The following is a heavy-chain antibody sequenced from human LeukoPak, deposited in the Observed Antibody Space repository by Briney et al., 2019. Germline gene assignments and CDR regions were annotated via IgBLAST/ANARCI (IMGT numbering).Heavy chain of an antibody. J-gene: IGHJ4*02. D-gene: IGHD1-26*01. CDR2: INPSGGSA. Sequence: GASVKVSCKASGYTFTSYYIHWVRQAPGQGLEWMGIINPSGGSASYAQKFQGRVTMTRDTSTTTVYMELSSLRSEDTAEYYCARGLGSGSYYGYWGQGTLVTVSS. V-gene: IGHV1-46*01. CDR1: GYTFTSYY. CDR3: ARGLGSGSYYGY.